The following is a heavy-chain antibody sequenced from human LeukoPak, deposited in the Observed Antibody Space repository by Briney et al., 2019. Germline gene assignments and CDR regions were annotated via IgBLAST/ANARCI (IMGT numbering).Heavy chain of an antibody. V-gene: IGHV3-21*01. D-gene: IGHD4-11*01. CDR1: GFTFSSYS. CDR2: ISSSSSYI. Sequence: GGSLRLSCAASGFTFSSYSMNWVRQAPGKGLEWVSSISSSSSYIYYADSVKGRFTISRDNAKNSLYLQMNSLRAEDTAVYYCARDRRDAHDYSNGPAFDPWGQGTLVTVSS. J-gene: IGHJ5*02. CDR3: ARDRRDAHDYSNGPAFDP.